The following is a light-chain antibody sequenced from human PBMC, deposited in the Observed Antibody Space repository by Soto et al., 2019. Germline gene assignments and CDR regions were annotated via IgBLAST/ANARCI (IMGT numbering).Light chain of an antibody. CDR2: KAS. Sequence: DIQMTQSPSTLSASVGDRVTITCRASQSISSWLAWYQQKPGKAPKLLIYKASSLESGVPSRFSGSGSGTEFTLTISSLQPDDFATYYCHQYNSYSPWTFGQGTKVDI. CDR3: HQYNSYSPWT. J-gene: IGKJ1*01. CDR1: QSISSW. V-gene: IGKV1-5*03.